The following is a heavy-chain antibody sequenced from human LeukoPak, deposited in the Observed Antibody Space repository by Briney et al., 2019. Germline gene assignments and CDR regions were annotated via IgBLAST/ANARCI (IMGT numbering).Heavy chain of an antibody. V-gene: IGHV3-30*18. CDR1: GFTFSSYG. D-gene: IGHD3-3*01. J-gene: IGHJ6*02. CDR2: ISYDGSNK. CDR3: AKSSGGYYYYYGMDV. Sequence: PGRSLRLSCAASGFTFSSYGMHWVRQAPGKGLEWVAVISYDGSNKYYADYVKGRFTISRDNSKNTLYLQMNSLRAEDTAVYYCAKSSGGYYYYYGMDVWGQGTTVTVSS.